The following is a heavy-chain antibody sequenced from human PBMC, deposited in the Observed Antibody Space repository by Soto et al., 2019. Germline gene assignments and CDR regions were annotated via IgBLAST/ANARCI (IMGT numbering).Heavy chain of an antibody. J-gene: IGHJ6*02. Sequence: QVQLVQSGAEVKKPGSSVKVSCKASGGTFSSYAISWVRQAPGQGLEWMGGIIPIFGTANYAQKFQGRVTITADESTSTAYMELSSLRSEDTAVYYCATIAVAGTNYYYDGMDVWGQGTTVTVSS. CDR2: IIPIFGTA. CDR1: GGTFSSYA. D-gene: IGHD6-19*01. V-gene: IGHV1-69*12. CDR3: ATIAVAGTNYYYDGMDV.